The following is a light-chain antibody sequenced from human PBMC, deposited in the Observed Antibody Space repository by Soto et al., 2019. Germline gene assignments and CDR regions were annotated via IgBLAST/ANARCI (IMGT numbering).Light chain of an antibody. J-gene: IGKJ5*01. CDR2: AAS. CDR1: QGISSY. CDR3: QQYYSYPRIT. Sequence: AIRMTQSPSSFSASTGDRVTITCRASQGISSYLAWYQQKPGKAPKLLIYAASTLQSGVPSRFSGSGPGTDFTLTISCLQSEDFATYYCQQYYSYPRITFGQGTRLEIK. V-gene: IGKV1-8*01.